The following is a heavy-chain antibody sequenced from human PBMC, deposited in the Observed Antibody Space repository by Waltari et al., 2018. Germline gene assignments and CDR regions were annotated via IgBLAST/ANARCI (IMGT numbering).Heavy chain of an antibody. J-gene: IGHJ4*02. Sequence: EVQLVESGGGLVQPGGSLRLSCVASGFSISSYWMTWVRQAPGKGLGWVANIKQDESEKYYVDSVKCRFTISRDNAKNSLYLQMNSLRAEDTAVYYCARVRFLEWLLPDYWGQGTLVTVSS. V-gene: IGHV3-7*01. D-gene: IGHD3-3*01. CDR3: ARVRFLEWLLPDY. CDR2: IKQDESEK. CDR1: GFSISSYW.